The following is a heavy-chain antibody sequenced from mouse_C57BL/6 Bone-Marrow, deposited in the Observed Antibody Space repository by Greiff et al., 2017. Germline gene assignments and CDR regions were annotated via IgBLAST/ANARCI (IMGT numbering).Heavy chain of an antibody. CDR2: INPSSGYT. J-gene: IGHJ1*03. Sequence: QVQLQQSGAELAKPGASVKLSCKASGYTFTSYWMHWVKQRPGQGLEWIGYINPSSGYTKYNQKFKGKATLTADKSSSTAYMQFSSLTSEDSAIYYCARKRSYWYFDVWGTGTTVTVSS. V-gene: IGHV1-7*01. CDR1: GYTFTSYW. CDR3: ARKRSYWYFDV.